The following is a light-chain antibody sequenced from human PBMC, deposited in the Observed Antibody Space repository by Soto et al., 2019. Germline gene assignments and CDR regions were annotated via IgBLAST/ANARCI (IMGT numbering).Light chain of an antibody. J-gene: IGKJ1*01. Sequence: DIQMTQSPSSLSASVGDRVTITCRASQGISNFLAWHQQKPGKVPKLLIYAASTLQSGVPSRFSASGSGTDFTLTITSLQPEDVATYYCQEYNSAPWTFGHGTKVEIK. CDR1: QGISNF. CDR3: QEYNSAPWT. CDR2: AAS. V-gene: IGKV1-27*01.